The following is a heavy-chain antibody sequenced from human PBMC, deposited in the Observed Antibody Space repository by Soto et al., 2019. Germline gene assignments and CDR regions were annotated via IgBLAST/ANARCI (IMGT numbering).Heavy chain of an antibody. V-gene: IGHV3-15*07. J-gene: IGHJ4*01. Sequence: PGGSLRLSCAASGFIFSNAWINWVRQAPGKGLEWVGRIKSKADGGTTDFAAPVKGRFAISRDDSKNMMYMEMSSLRTEDTAVYYCTTDSYIRMPIALLDYWGNGTLVTVSS. CDR1: GFIFSNAW. CDR2: IKSKADGGTT. D-gene: IGHD1-20*01. CDR3: TTDSYIRMPIALLDY.